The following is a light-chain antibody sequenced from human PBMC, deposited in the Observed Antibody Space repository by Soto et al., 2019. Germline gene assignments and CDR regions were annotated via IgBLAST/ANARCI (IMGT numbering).Light chain of an antibody. V-gene: IGLV2-14*01. J-gene: IGLJ3*02. CDR1: SSDVGGYDY. CDR2: EVI. CDR3: SSLTSSRTWV. Sequence: QSVLTQPPSVSGSPGPSITISCTGSSSDVGGYDYVSWFQQHPGRAPKLLIYEVITRPSGVSTCFSGSKTANTASLTISGLQPEDEADFYRSSLTSSRTWVFGGGTKLTVL.